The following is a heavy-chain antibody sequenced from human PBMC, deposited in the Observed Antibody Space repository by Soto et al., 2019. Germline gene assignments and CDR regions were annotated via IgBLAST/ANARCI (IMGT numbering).Heavy chain of an antibody. Sequence: SETLSLTCTVSGGSMSGGSVTTYYWSWIRQPPGKGLEWIAYISYGGNTNYNPSLKSRVTISVDTSNNQFSLNLYSVTTADTAVYYCARGLAARHLYGYYYYMDVWGKGTTVTVSS. V-gene: IGHV4-61*01. CDR2: ISYGGNT. CDR3: ARGLAARHLYGYYYYMDV. J-gene: IGHJ6*03. D-gene: IGHD6-6*01. CDR1: GGSMSGGSVTTYY.